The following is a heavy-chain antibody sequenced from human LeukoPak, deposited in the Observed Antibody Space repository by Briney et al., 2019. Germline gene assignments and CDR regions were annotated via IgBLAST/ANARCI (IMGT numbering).Heavy chain of an antibody. CDR1: GFTFSSYW. Sequence: PGGSLRLSCAASGFTFSSYWMHWVRQAPGKGLVWVSRINTDGSSTSYADSVKGRFTISRDNAKNTLYLQMNSLGAGDTAVYYCASSEAPVDIWGQGTMVTVSS. D-gene: IGHD4-17*01. V-gene: IGHV3-74*01. CDR3: ASSEAPVDI. J-gene: IGHJ3*02. CDR2: INTDGSST.